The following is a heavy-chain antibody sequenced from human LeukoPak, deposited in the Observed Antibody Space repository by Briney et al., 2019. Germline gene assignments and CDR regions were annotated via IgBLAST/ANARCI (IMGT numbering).Heavy chain of an antibody. Sequence: GGSLRLSCAASGFTFSSYSMNWVRQAPGKGLEWVSSISSSSSSYIYYADSVKGRFTISRDNAKNSLYLQMNSLRAEDTAVYCCAAGVTEYYYMDVWGKGTTVTVSS. CDR1: GFTFSSYS. J-gene: IGHJ6*03. V-gene: IGHV3-21*01. CDR2: ISSSSSSYI. D-gene: IGHD2-21*02. CDR3: AAGVTEYYYMDV.